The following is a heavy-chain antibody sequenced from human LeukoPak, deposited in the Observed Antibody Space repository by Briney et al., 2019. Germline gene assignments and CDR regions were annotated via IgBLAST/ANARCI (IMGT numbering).Heavy chain of an antibody. Sequence: GIINPSGGSTSYAQKFQGRVTMTRGTSTSTVYMELSSLRSEDTAVYYCASWRGYRAFDIWGQGTMVTVSS. CDR3: ASWRGYRAFDI. V-gene: IGHV1-46*01. J-gene: IGHJ3*02. CDR2: INPSGGST. D-gene: IGHD3-3*01.